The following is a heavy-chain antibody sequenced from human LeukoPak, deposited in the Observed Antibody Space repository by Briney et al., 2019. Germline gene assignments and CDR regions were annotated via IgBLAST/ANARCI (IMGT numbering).Heavy chain of an antibody. V-gene: IGHV1-69*13. Sequence: SVKVSCKASGGTFSSYAISWVRQAPGQGLEWMGGIIPIFGTANYAQKFQGRVTITADESTSTAYMELSSLRAEDTAVYYCASQAYCSSTSCYARLGIAAAGRGENWFDPWGQGTLVTVSS. D-gene: IGHD2-2*01. CDR3: ASQAYCSSTSCYARLGIAAAGRGENWFDP. CDR1: GGTFSSYA. CDR2: IIPIFGTA. J-gene: IGHJ5*02.